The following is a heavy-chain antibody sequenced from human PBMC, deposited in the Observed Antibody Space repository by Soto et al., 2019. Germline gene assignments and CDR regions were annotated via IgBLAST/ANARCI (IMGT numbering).Heavy chain of an antibody. Sequence: QVLLVQSGAEVKKPGASVKVSCKVSGYTFTSYGINWVRQAPGQGLEWLGWISPYDGYTNYAQILQGRVYMTTDTSTKTAYMELRSLRSYDTAMYYCARGGYYDSSGSRNYHYYGMNVWGQGTTVTVSS. J-gene: IGHJ6*02. V-gene: IGHV1-18*01. CDR2: ISPYDGYT. CDR1: GYTFTSYG. CDR3: ARGGYYDSSGSRNYHYYGMNV. D-gene: IGHD3-22*01.